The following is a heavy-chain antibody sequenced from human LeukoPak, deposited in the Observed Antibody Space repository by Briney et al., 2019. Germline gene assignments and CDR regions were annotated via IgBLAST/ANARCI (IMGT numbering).Heavy chain of an antibody. CDR1: GFIFNNFA. CDR2: ISGSGTST. J-gene: IGHJ4*02. V-gene: IGHV3-23*01. Sequence: PGGSLRLSCAASGFIFNNFAMSWVRQAPGKGLEWVSGISGSGTSTYYADSVKGRFTISRDNSKNTVYLQMNSLRAEDTAVYYCAREWDSKKKGIDYWGQGTLVTVSS. CDR3: AREWDSKKKGIDY. D-gene: IGHD1-26*01.